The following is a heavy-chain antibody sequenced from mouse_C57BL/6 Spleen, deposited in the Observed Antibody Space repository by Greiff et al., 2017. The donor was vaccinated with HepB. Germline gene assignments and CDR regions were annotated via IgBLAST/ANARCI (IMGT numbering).Heavy chain of an antibody. CDR3: ARQRLGDYDEWYFDV. V-gene: IGHV1-18*01. D-gene: IGHD2-4*01. Sequence: EVQLQQSGPELVKPGASVKIPCKASGYTFTDYNMDWVKQSHGKSLEWIGDINPNNGGTIYNQKFKGKATLTVDKSSSTAYMELRSLTSEDTAVYYCARQRLGDYDEWYFDVWGTGTTVTVSS. J-gene: IGHJ1*03. CDR2: INPNNGGT. CDR1: GYTFTDYN.